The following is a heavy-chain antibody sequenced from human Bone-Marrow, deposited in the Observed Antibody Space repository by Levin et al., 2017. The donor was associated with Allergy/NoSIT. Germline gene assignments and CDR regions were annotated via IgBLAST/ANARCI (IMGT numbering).Heavy chain of an antibody. CDR1: GGSISSGGYY. D-gene: IGHD3-22*01. Sequence: SQTLSLTCTVSGGSISSGGYYWSWIRQHPGKGLEWIGYIYYSGSTYYNPSLKSRVTISVDTSKNQFSLKLSSVTAADTAVYYCARDRGPNPYDSSGYYLPGYFDYWGQGTLVTVSS. J-gene: IGHJ4*02. V-gene: IGHV4-31*03. CDR3: ARDRGPNPYDSSGYYLPGYFDY. CDR2: IYYSGST.